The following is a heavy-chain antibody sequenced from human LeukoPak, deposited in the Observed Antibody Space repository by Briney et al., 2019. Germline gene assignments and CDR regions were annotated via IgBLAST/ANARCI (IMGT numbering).Heavy chain of an antibody. CDR1: GGSLSDYY. V-gene: IGHV4-59*12. CDR3: ARDRGSGYCSSTSCFPV. J-gene: IGHJ3*01. Sequence: PETLSLTSTVSGGSLSDYYWSSIPHPPRKGLWWIGHFYYSGSTNYSPSLKSRVTISVDTSKNQFSLKLSSVTAADTAVYYCARDRGSGYCSSTSCFPVWGQGTMVTVSS. CDR2: FYYSGST. D-gene: IGHD2-2*01.